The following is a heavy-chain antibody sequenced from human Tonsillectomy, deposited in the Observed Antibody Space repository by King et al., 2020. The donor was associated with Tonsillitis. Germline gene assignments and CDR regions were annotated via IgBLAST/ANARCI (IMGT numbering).Heavy chain of an antibody. V-gene: IGHV3-30*02. CDR3: AKEETSSAPFAY. D-gene: IGHD5-24*01. J-gene: IGHJ4*02. Sequence: VQLVESGGGVVQPGGSLRLSCAASGFTFSSYAMHWVRQAPGKGLEWVTFIQRDESEKFYADSVKGRFTISRDNSKNTVYLQMNSLRADDTAVYYCAKEETSSAPFAYWGQGTLVTVSS. CDR1: GFTFSSYA. CDR2: IQRDESEK.